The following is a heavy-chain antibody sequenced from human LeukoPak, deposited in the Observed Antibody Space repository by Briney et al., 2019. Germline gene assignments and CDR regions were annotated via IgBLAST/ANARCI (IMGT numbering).Heavy chain of an antibody. CDR1: GITLSDFW. J-gene: IGHJ4*02. CDR2: ISGSGGST. CDR3: AREVSGSSYFDY. D-gene: IGHD1-26*01. Sequence: GGSLRLSCAASGITLSDFWFSWVRQAPGKGLEWVSAISGSGGSTYYADSVKGRFTISRDNSKNTLYLQMNSLSAEDTAVYYCAREVSGSSYFDYWGQGTQVTVSS. V-gene: IGHV3-23*01.